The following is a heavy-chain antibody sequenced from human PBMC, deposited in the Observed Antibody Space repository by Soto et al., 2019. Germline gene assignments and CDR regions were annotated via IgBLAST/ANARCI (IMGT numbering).Heavy chain of an antibody. D-gene: IGHD4-17*01. J-gene: IGHJ4*02. CDR3: AKGYGDYVAGHY. V-gene: IGHV3-30*18. CDR1: GFTFSSYG. CDR2: ISYDGSNK. Sequence: QVQLVESGGGVVQPGRSLRLSCAASGFTFSSYGMHWVRQAPGKGLEWVAVISYDGSNKYYADSVKGRFTISRDNSKNTLYLQMNSLRAEDTAVYYCAKGYGDYVAGHYWGQGTLVTVSS.